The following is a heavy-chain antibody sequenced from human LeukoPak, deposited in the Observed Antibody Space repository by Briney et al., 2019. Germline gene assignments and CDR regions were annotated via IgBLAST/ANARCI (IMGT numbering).Heavy chain of an antibody. J-gene: IGHJ4*02. D-gene: IGHD3-9*01. CDR2: INIIGSTI. CDR1: GCTFSRYE. CDR3: ARGSIKRWLLSPNSYYFDY. V-gene: IGHV3-48*03. Sequence: PGGSLRLTCAASGCTFSRYELNSLRQPPGKGLEWVSYINIIGSTIYYAYTVKGRFTISRDNARNSFYLQMYSLRAEDTAVYYCARGSIKRWLLSPNSYYFDYWGQGTLVTVSS.